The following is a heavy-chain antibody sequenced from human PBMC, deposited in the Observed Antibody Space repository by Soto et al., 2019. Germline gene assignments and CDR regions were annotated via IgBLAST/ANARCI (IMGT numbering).Heavy chain of an antibody. CDR3: ARYSTLRPDYRSYYYGMDV. J-gene: IGHJ6*02. CDR2: IYYSGST. D-gene: IGHD6-13*01. Sequence: SETLSLTCTVSGGSISSGGYYWSWIRQHPGKGLEWIGYIYYSGSTYYNPSLKSRVTISVDTSKNQFSLKLSSVTAADTAVYYCARYSTLRPDYRSYYYGMDVWGQGTTVTVSS. CDR1: GGSISSGGYY. V-gene: IGHV4-31*03.